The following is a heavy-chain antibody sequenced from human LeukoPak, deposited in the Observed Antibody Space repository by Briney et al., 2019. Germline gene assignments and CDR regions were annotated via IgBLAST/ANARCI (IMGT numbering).Heavy chain of an antibody. Sequence: GGSLRLSCAASGFTFSSYAMSWVRQAPGKGLEWVSAISGSGGSTYYADSVKGRFTISRDNSKNTLYLQMNSLRAEDTAVYYCAKAGAVVVVAAKFFDYWGQGTLVTV. V-gene: IGHV3-23*01. J-gene: IGHJ4*02. D-gene: IGHD2-15*01. CDR2: ISGSGGST. CDR3: AKAGAVVVVAAKFFDY. CDR1: GFTFSSYA.